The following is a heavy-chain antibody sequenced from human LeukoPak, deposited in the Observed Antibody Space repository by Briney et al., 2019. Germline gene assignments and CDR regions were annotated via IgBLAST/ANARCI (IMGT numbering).Heavy chain of an antibody. V-gene: IGHV3-23*01. CDR3: AKVKFYFDN. CDR2: ISHDGGST. CDR1: GFSFSSYA. J-gene: IGHJ4*02. Sequence: GGSLRLSCAASGFSFSSYAMSWVRQAPGKGLEWVSHISHDGGSTYYADSVKGRFTISRDNSKNTLYLQMSSLKDEDTAIYYCAKVKFYFDNWGQGTLVAVSS.